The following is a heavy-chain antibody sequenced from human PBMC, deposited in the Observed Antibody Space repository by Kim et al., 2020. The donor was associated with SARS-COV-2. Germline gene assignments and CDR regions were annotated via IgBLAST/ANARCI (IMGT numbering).Heavy chain of an antibody. CDR3: ARDSLSNSGQYYYGMDV. CDR1: GGTFSSYA. CDR2: IIPIFGSA. D-gene: IGHD4-4*01. J-gene: IGHJ6*02. Sequence: SVKVSCKASGGTFSSYAISWVRQAPGQGLEWMGGIIPIFGSANYAQKFQGRVTITADESTSTAYMELSSLRSEDTAVYYCARDSLSNSGQYYYGMDVWGQGTTVTVSS. V-gene: IGHV1-69*13.